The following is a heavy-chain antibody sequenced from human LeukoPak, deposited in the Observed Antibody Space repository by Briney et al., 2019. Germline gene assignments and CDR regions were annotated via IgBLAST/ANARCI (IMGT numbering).Heavy chain of an antibody. CDR1: GYTLTSYR. Sequence: ASVKVSCKASGYTLTSYRIHWVRQAPGQGLEWMGIINPSGSSTSYTQKFQGRVTMTRDTSTSTVYMELSSLRSEDTAVYYCARDSLPHYYTSGSQNPADYWGQGTLVTVSS. V-gene: IGHV1-46*01. CDR2: INPSGSST. CDR3: ARDSLPHYYTSGSQNPADY. D-gene: IGHD3-10*01. J-gene: IGHJ4*02.